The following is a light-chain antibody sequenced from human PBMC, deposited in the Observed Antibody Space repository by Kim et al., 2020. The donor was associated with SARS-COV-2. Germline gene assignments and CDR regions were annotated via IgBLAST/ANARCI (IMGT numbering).Light chain of an antibody. Sequence: KATLSRAGKRYKLGNNYLTWYPPPPGTAPKLLIYDNNKRPSGIPDRFSGSKSGTSATLGITGLQTGDEADYYCGTWDSSLSAVVFGGGTQLTVL. V-gene: IGLV1-51*01. CDR1: RYKLGNNY. J-gene: IGLJ2*01. CDR3: GTWDSSLSAVV. CDR2: DNN.